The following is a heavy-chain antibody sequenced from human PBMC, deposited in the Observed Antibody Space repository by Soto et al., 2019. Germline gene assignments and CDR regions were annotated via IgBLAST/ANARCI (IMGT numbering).Heavy chain of an antibody. CDR3: ASTTTDFATPNY. V-gene: IGHV3-23*01. CDR2: ISGSGGST. Sequence: EVQLLESGGGLVQPGGSLRLSCAASGFTFSSYAMSWVRQAPGKGLEWVSAISGSGGSTYYADSVKSRFTISRDNSKNTLYLQMNSLRAADTAVYYCASTTTDFATPNYWGQGTLVTVSS. D-gene: IGHD3-3*01. CDR1: GFTFSSYA. J-gene: IGHJ4*02.